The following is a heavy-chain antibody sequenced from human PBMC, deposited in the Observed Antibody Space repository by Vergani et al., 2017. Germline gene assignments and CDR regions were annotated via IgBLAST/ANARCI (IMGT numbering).Heavy chain of an antibody. Sequence: QVQLVESGGGVVQPGRSLRLSCAASGFTLNQYGMHWVRQAPGKGLEWVAVTWYDGNNKQYADSVKGRFTISRDNSKSTMYRQMNSLRDEDTGVYYCARDVRLLYNRFDPWGQGTLVTVSS. D-gene: IGHD1-14*01. V-gene: IGHV3-33*01. CDR3: ARDVRLLYNRFDP. CDR2: TWYDGNNK. J-gene: IGHJ5*02. CDR1: GFTLNQYG.